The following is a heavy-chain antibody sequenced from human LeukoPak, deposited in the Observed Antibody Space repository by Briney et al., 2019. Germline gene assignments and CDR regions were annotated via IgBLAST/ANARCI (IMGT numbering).Heavy chain of an antibody. CDR3: AKDPLWVVVVPAAPDFDY. CDR2: ISGSGGST. D-gene: IGHD2-2*01. J-gene: IGHJ4*02. CDR1: GFTFSSYA. V-gene: IGHV3-23*01. Sequence: PGGSLRLSCAAPGFTFSSYAMNWVRQAPGKGLEWVSGISGSGGSTYYAASVKGRFTISRDNSKNTLYLQMNSLRAEDTAVYYCAKDPLWVVVVPAAPDFDYWGQGTLVTVSS.